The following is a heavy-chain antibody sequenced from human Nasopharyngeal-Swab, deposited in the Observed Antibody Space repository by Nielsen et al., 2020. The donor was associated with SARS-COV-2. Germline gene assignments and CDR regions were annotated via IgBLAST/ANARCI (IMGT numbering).Heavy chain of an antibody. CDR2: IIPIFGTA. Sequence: SVKVSCKASEGTFSSYAISWVRQAPGQGLEWMGGIIPIFGTANYAQKFQGRVTITADESTSTAYMELSSLRSEDTAVYYCARSSGWYVTLDYWGQGTLVTVSS. J-gene: IGHJ4*02. V-gene: IGHV1-69*13. CDR1: EGTFSSYA. CDR3: ARSSGWYVTLDY. D-gene: IGHD6-19*01.